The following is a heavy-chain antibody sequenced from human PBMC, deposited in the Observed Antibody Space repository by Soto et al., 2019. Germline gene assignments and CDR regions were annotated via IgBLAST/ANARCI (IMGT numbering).Heavy chain of an antibody. CDR2: IVVGSGNT. CDR1: GFTFTSSA. CDR3: AADRGQIWESGYGTY. D-gene: IGHD5-12*01. Sequence: ASVKVSCKASGFTFTSSAVQWVRQARGQRLEWIGWIVVGSGNTNYAQKFQERVTITRDMSTSTAYMELSSLRSEDTAVYYCAADRGQIWESGYGTYWGQGTLVTVSS. J-gene: IGHJ1*01. V-gene: IGHV1-58*01.